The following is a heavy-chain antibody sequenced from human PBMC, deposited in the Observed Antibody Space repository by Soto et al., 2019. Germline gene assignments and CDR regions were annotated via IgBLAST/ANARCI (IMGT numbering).Heavy chain of an antibody. Sequence: QVQLQESGPGLVKPSETLSLTCTVSGGSISSYYWSWIRQSPGKGLEWIGYMYYSGSTNNNPSLKSRVTISIDTSRSQFSLKLSSVTAADTAVYYCARGTFGVVKDWGQGTLVTVSS. CDR2: MYYSGST. CDR1: GGSISSYY. CDR3: ARGTFGVVKD. D-gene: IGHD3-3*01. V-gene: IGHV4-59*01. J-gene: IGHJ4*01.